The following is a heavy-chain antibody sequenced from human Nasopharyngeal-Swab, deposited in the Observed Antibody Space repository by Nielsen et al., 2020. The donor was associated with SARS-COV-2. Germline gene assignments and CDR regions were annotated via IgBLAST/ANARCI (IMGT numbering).Heavy chain of an antibody. Sequence: GGSLRLSCAASGFTFSSYWMNWVRQAPGKGLEWISSISSTTPYIYYADSVKGRFTISRDNAKNSLYLQMNFLRVEDTAMYYCARDTGGPPNYFDPWGQGTLVTVSS. J-gene: IGHJ5*02. CDR3: ARDTGGPPNYFDP. V-gene: IGHV3-21*01. D-gene: IGHD1-7*01. CDR2: ISSTTPYI. CDR1: GFTFSSYW.